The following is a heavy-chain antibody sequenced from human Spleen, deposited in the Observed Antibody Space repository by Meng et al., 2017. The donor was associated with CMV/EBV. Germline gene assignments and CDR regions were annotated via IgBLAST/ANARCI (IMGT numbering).Heavy chain of an antibody. Sequence: DSLTTTTGWTWVRQPPGKGLEWVGEIDHSGNSNSNPSLKSRLTLSLDTSKNHLSLRMTSVTAEDTAIYYCARVREHTSLGNYWFDPWGQGTLVTVSS. CDR2: IDHSGNS. V-gene: IGHV4-4*02. CDR3: ARVREHTSLGNYWFDP. CDR1: DSLTTTTG. D-gene: IGHD3-16*01. J-gene: IGHJ5*02.